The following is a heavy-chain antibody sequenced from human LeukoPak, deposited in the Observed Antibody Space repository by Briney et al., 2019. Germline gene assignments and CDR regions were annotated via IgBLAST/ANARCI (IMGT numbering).Heavy chain of an antibody. CDR2: MNPNSGNT. V-gene: IGHV1-8*01. CDR1: GYTFTNYD. CDR3: ARGSDYYDSSGYYHDFDY. J-gene: IGHJ4*02. D-gene: IGHD3-22*01. Sequence: ASVKVSCKASGYTFTNYDINWVRQATGQGLEWMGWMNPNSGNTGYAQKFQGRVTMTRNTSISTAYMELSSLRSEDTAVYYCARGSDYYDSSGYYHDFDYWGQGTLVTVSS.